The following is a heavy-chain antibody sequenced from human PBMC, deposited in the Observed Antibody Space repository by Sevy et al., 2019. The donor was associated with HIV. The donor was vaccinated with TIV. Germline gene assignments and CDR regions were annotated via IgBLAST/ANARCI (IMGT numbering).Heavy chain of an antibody. CDR3: ARGSQYYYYAMDV. V-gene: IGHV4-59*01. J-gene: IGHJ6*02. CDR1: GDSISSSY. Sequence: SENLSLTCTVSGDSISSSYWSWIRQPPGKGLEWIGYIYYSGITNYNPSLKSRVTISRDMSKNQFSLKLSSVTAADTADYYCARGSQYYYYAMDVWGQGTTVTVSS. CDR2: IYYSGIT.